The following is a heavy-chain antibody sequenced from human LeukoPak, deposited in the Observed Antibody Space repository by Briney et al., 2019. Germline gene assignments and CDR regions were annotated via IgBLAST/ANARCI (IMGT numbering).Heavy chain of an antibody. CDR2: ISSSSSYI. V-gene: IGHV3-21*04. J-gene: IGHJ4*02. Sequence: GGSLRLSCAASGFTFSSYSMNWVRQAPGKGLEWVSSISSSSSYIYYADSVKGRFTISRDNAKNSLYLQMNSLRAEDTAVYYCAKDQLESGYSYPGYWGQGTLVTVSS. D-gene: IGHD5-18*01. CDR1: GFTFSSYS. CDR3: AKDQLESGYSYPGY.